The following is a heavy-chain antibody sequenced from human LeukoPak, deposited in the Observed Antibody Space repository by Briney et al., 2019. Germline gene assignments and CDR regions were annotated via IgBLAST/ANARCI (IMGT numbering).Heavy chain of an antibody. CDR1: GFTFSSYS. Sequence: GGSLRLSCAASGFTFSSYSMNWVRQAPGKGLEWVSGISWNSGSIGYADSVKGRFTISRDNAKNSLYLQMNSLRAEDTALYYCAKEAPYGSGSYSSAYFDYWGQGTLVTVSS. D-gene: IGHD3-10*01. J-gene: IGHJ4*02. V-gene: IGHV3-9*01. CDR2: ISWNSGSI. CDR3: AKEAPYGSGSYSSAYFDY.